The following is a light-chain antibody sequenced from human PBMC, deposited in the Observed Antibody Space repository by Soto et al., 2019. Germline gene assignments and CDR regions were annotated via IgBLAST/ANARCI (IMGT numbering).Light chain of an antibody. CDR1: QGINRK. V-gene: IGKV3-15*01. J-gene: IGKJ1*01. CDR2: GAS. Sequence: IVMTQSPATLSVSPGERVTFSCRASQGINRKLAWYQHKAGQAPRLLISGASTRATGIPARFSGSGSGTELTLTISSLQSEDFAVYYCQQYKKWPRTFGHGTKVDIK. CDR3: QQYKKWPRT.